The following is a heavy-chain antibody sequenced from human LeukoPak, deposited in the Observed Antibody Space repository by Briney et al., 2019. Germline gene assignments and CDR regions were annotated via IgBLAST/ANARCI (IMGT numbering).Heavy chain of an antibody. CDR1: GGSISSYY. V-gene: IGHV4-59*01. CDR3: ARQGGSYYFAFDI. CDR2: IYYSGST. J-gene: IGHJ3*02. Sequence: PSETLSLTCTVSGGSISSYYWSWIRQPPGKGLEWIGYIYYSGSTNYNPSLKSRVTISVDTSKNQFSLKLSSVTAADTAVYYCARQGGSYYFAFDIWGQGTMVTVSS. D-gene: IGHD1-26*01.